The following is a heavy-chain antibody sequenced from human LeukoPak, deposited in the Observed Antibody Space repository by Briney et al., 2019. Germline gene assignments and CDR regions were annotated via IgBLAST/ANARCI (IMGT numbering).Heavy chain of an antibody. CDR3: VRDPSRIAVAAHPTTA. D-gene: IGHD6-19*01. V-gene: IGHV1-69*05. CDR2: IIPIFGTA. Sequence: SVKVSCKASGGTFSSYAISWVRQAPGQGLEWMGRIIPIFGTANYAQKFQGRVTITTDESTSTAYIELSSLRSEDTAVYYCVRDPSRIAVAAHPTTAWGQGTLVTVPS. CDR1: GGTFSSYA. J-gene: IGHJ5*02.